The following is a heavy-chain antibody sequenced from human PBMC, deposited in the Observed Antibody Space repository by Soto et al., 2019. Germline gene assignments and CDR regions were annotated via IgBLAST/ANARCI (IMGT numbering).Heavy chain of an antibody. J-gene: IGHJ6*02. Sequence: QTPSLTRVISGGSVSSSSVAWDWVRQSPSRVLEWLGRTYYRSRWYSDFAVSVRGRIVINADTSKNQFSLQLNSVTPEDTAVYFCARSEEDSDYYYYGLDVWGQGTTVTVSS. CDR2: TYYRSRWYS. CDR3: ARSEEDSDYYYYGLDV. CDR1: GGSVSSSSVA. V-gene: IGHV6-1*01. D-gene: IGHD2-15*01.